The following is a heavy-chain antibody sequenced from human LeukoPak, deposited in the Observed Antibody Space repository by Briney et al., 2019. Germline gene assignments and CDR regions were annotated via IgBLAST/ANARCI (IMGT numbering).Heavy chain of an antibody. V-gene: IGHV4-34*01. CDR3: ARGLLGDYMTFDY. D-gene: IGHD4-17*01. Sequence: PSETLSLTCAVYGGSFSGYYWSWIRQPPGKGLEWIGEINHSGSTNYNPSLKSRVTISVDTSKNQLSLKLSSVTAADTAVYYCARGLLGDYMTFDYWGQGTLVTVSS. CDR1: GGSFSGYY. CDR2: INHSGST. J-gene: IGHJ4*02.